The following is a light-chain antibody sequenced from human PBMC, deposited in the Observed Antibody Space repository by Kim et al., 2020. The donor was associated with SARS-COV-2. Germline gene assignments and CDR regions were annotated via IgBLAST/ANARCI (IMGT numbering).Light chain of an antibody. J-gene: IGLJ2*01. Sequence: GQSVTISCTGTSSDVGGSNYVSWYQKHPGKVPKLMIYEVTKRSSGVPDRFSGSKSANTASLTVSGLQAEDEADYYCSSFAGNNNVVFGGGTKLTVL. CDR3: SSFAGNNNVV. V-gene: IGLV2-8*01. CDR2: EVT. CDR1: SSDVGGSNY.